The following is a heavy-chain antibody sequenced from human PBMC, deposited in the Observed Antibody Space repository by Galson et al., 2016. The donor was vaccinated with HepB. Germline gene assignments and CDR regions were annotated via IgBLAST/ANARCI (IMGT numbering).Heavy chain of an antibody. CDR2: ISYDGSNE. CDR3: ARDRRGGSNTLDY. D-gene: IGHD1-26*01. J-gene: IGHJ4*02. CDR1: GFIFNSHA. V-gene: IGHV3-30-3*01. Sequence: SLRLSCAASGFIFNSHAMKWVRQAPGEGLEWVAVISYDGSNEYYADSVKGRFTISRDNSKNTLYLHMNSLRAEDTAVYYCARDRRGGSNTLDYWGQGTLVTVSS.